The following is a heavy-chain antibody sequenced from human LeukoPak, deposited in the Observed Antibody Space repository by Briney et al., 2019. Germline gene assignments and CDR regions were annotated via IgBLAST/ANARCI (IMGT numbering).Heavy chain of an antibody. D-gene: IGHD1-1*01. Sequence: GGSLRLSYAASGFAFRPYAMSWARQAPGKGLEWVSVITGTGGGGNKTYYADSVRGRFSISRDDSKNILSLQMHNLRADDTAVYFCATTVTLDFWGQGTLVLVSS. J-gene: IGHJ4*02. CDR2: ITGTGGGGNKT. CDR1: GFAFRPYA. V-gene: IGHV3-23*01. CDR3: ATTVTLDF.